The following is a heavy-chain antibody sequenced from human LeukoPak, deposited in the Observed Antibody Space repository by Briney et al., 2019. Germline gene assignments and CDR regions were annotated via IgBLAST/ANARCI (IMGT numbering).Heavy chain of an antibody. CDR1: GFTFSSHW. V-gene: IGHV3-74*01. D-gene: IGHD3-10*01. CDR3: ARGHVPGSTRHWDF. CDR2: IRGDENEI. J-gene: IGHJ4*02. Sequence: GGSLRLSCEASGFTFSSHWMHWVRQGPGKGLVWVARIRGDENEIDYADSVKGRFTTSRDNAKNTLYLQMNSLRVGDTAVYFCARGHVPGSTRHWDFWGQGTLVTVSS.